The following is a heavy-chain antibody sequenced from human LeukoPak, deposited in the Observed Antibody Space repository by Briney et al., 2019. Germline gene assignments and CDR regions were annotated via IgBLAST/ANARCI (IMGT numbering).Heavy chain of an antibody. Sequence: ASVKVSCKASGYTFTSYGISWVRQAPGQGLEWMGWINPNSGGTNYAQKLQGRVTMTTDTSTSTAYMELRSLRSDDTAVYYCARNSGIENYDILTGQGMPFDYWGQGTLVTVSS. V-gene: IGHV1-18*01. J-gene: IGHJ4*02. D-gene: IGHD3-9*01. CDR1: GYTFTSYG. CDR2: INPNSGGT. CDR3: ARNSGIENYDILTGQGMPFDY.